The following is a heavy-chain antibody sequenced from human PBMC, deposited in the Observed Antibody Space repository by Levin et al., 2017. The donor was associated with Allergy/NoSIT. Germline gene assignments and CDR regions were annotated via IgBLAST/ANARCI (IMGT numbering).Heavy chain of an antibody. CDR3: ATAKTGLATPFDY. CDR1: GSSFSSYW. V-gene: IGHV5-51*01. D-gene: IGHD7-27*01. Sequence: RGESLKISCKGSGSSFSSYWIGWVRQMPGKGLEWMGIIYPGDSDTRYSPSFQGQVTMSADKSTTTAYLPWSRLKASDSAIYYCATAKTGLATPFDYWGQGTLVTVSS. J-gene: IGHJ4*02. CDR2: IYPGDSDT.